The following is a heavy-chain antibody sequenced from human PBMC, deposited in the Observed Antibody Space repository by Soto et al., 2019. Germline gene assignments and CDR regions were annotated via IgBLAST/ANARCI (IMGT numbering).Heavy chain of an antibody. CDR1: GFTVSSNY. CDR3: SSRGGINDYGDYSAAFDI. D-gene: IGHD4-17*01. V-gene: IGHV3-53*04. J-gene: IGHJ3*02. CDR2: IYSGGST. Sequence: EVQLVESGGGLVQPGGSLRLSCAASGFTVSSNYMSWVRQAPGKGLEWVSVIYSGGSTYYADSVKGRFTISRHNSKNTLYLQMNSLRAEDTAVYYCSSRGGINDYGDYSAAFDIWGQGTMVTVSS.